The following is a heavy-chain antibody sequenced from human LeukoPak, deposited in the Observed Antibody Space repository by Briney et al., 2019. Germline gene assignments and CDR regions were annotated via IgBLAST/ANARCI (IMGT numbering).Heavy chain of an antibody. CDR3: ARAYGSSYYDSSDYYYVDY. Sequence: GASVTVSCTASGYTFTSYDINWVRQAAGQGLEWMGWMNPNSGNTYYAQKFQGRVTITRNTSINTAYMVMSSLRSEDTAVYYCARAYGSSYYDSSDYYYVDYWGQGTLVTVSS. CDR1: GYTFTSYD. J-gene: IGHJ4*02. CDR2: MNPNSGNT. V-gene: IGHV1-8*01. D-gene: IGHD3-22*01.